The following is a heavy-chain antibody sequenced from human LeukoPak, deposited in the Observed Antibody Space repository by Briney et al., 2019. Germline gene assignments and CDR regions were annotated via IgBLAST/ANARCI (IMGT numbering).Heavy chain of an antibody. Sequence: SETLSLTCAVYGASLNNYYWAWIRQSPVKGLEWIGEIDHVGRSRYNPSLKSRLTISVDTSKNQFSLRLSSVTAADTALYFCARPVYCSVTTCTGPLHIWGQGTMVTVSS. CDR1: GASLNNYY. CDR2: IDHVGRS. V-gene: IGHV4-34*01. J-gene: IGHJ3*02. D-gene: IGHD2-15*01. CDR3: ARPVYCSVTTCTGPLHI.